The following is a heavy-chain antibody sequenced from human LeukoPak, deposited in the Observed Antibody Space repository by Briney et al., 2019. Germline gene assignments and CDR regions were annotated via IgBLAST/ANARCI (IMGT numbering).Heavy chain of an antibody. CDR3: TRRGDANWFDP. Sequence: PGGSLRLSCAPSGLTFSNYWMHWVRQAPGKGLVWVSRISTDGSITTYADSVKGRFTISRDNAKNTLYLQMNSLRAEDAAVYYCTRRGDANWFDPWGQGTLVTVSS. D-gene: IGHD3-16*01. J-gene: IGHJ5*02. CDR1: GLTFSNYW. CDR2: ISTDGSIT. V-gene: IGHV3-74*01.